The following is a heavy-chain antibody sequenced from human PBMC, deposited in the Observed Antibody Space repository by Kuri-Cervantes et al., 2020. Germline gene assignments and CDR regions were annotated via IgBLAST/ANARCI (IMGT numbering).Heavy chain of an antibody. CDR2: IYYSGST. CDR1: GGSISSYY. V-gene: IGHV4-59*13. D-gene: IGHD6-13*01. CDR3: ARESSSSSY. J-gene: IGHJ4*02. Sequence: SETLSLTCTVSGGSISSYYWSWIRQPPGKGLEWIGYIYYSGSTNYNPSLKSRVTMSVDSSKNQFSLKLTSVTAADTAVYYCARESSSSSYWGQGTLVTVSS.